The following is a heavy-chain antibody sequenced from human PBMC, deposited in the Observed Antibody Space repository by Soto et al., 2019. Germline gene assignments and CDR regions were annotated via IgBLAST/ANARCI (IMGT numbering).Heavy chain of an antibody. CDR3: ARTIFGVVIKLYGMDV. CDR2: IYWDDDK. V-gene: IGHV2-5*02. D-gene: IGHD3-3*01. J-gene: IGHJ6*02. Sequence: QITLKESGPTLVKPTQTLTLTCTFSGFSLSTSGVGVGWIRQPPGKALEWLALIYWDDDKRYSPSLKSRLTTTTDTSKNQVVLTMTTMDPVDTATYYCARTIFGVVIKLYGMDVWGQGTTVTVSS. CDR1: GFSLSTSGVG.